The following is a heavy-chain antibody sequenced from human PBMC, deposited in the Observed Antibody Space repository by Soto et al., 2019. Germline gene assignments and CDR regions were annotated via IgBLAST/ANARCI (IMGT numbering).Heavy chain of an antibody. J-gene: IGHJ6*02. CDR3: ARDETGDSYYYYYGMDV. D-gene: IGHD7-27*01. V-gene: IGHV1-69*01. CDR1: GGTFNIYN. Sequence: QVQLVQSGAEVKKPGSSVKVSCKASGGTFNIYNINWVRQAPGQGLEWMGGILPIFGTTNYAQRFQGRLTILAADSTSTAYMELSSLRSEDTAVYYCARDETGDSYYYYYGMDVWGQGTTVTVTS. CDR2: ILPIFGTT.